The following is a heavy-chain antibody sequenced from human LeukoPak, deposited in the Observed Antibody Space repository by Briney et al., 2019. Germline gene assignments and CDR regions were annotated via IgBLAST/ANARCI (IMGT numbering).Heavy chain of an antibody. Sequence: GASVKVSCKASGYTFTSYGISWVRQAPGQGLEWMGWISAYNGNTNYAQKLQGRATMTTDTSTSTAYMELRSLRSDDTAVYYCARDRVTYYDFWSGYYPQEGFDYWGQGTLVTVSS. CDR2: ISAYNGNT. J-gene: IGHJ4*02. D-gene: IGHD3-3*01. V-gene: IGHV1-18*01. CDR1: GYTFTSYG. CDR3: ARDRVTYYDFWSGYYPQEGFDY.